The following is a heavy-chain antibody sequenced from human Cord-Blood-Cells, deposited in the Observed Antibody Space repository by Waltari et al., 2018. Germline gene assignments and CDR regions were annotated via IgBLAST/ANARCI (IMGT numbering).Heavy chain of an antibody. CDR1: GYTFTGYY. Sequence: QVQLVQSGAEVKKPGASVKVSCKASGYTFTGYYMHWVRQAPGQGLEWMVWINPNRGGTNYAQKFQGRVTMTRDTSISTAYMELSRLRSDDTAVYYCARIAAAGAEYFQHWGQGTLVTVSS. V-gene: IGHV1-2*02. J-gene: IGHJ1*01. CDR3: ARIAAAGAEYFQH. CDR2: INPNRGGT. D-gene: IGHD6-13*01.